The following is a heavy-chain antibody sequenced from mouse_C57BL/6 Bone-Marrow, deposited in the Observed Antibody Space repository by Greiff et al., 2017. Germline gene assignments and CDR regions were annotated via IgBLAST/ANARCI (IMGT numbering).Heavy chain of an antibody. CDR3: ARVWYYAMDY. J-gene: IGHJ4*01. V-gene: IGHV14-2*01. CDR2: IDPEDGET. Sequence: EVQLQQPGAELVKPGASVKLSCTASGFNIKDYYMHWVKQRTEQGLEWIGRIDPEDGETKYAPKFPGKATITADTSSNTAYLQLSSLTSEDTAVYYCARVWYYAMDYWGQGTSVTVSS. CDR1: GFNIKDYY.